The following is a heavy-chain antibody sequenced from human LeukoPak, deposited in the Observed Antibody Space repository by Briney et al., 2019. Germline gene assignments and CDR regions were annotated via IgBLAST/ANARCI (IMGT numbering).Heavy chain of an antibody. CDR3: AREGNWNPYYYYYYMDV. V-gene: IGHV4-30-4*01. CDR2: IYYSGST. D-gene: IGHD1-20*01. Sequence: SETLSLTCTVSGGSISSDDYYWSWIRQPPGKGLEWIGYIYYSGSTYYNPSLKSRVTISVDTSKNQFSLKLSSVTAADTAVYYCAREGNWNPYYYYYYMDVWGKGTTVTVSS. CDR1: GGSISSDDYY. J-gene: IGHJ6*03.